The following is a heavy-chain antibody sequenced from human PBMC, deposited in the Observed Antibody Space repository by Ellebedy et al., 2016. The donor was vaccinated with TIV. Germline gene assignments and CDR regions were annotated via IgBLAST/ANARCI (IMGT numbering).Heavy chain of an antibody. J-gene: IGHJ4*02. CDR1: GGSFSGYY. Sequence: SETLSLXXAVYGGSFSGYYWSWIRQPPGKGLEWIGSIYFSGNTYYNPSLKSRVTISVDTSKNQFSLKLSSVTAADTAVYYCARGGYNYARPDYWGQGTLVTVSS. D-gene: IGHD1-1*01. CDR2: IYFSGNT. V-gene: IGHV4-34*01. CDR3: ARGGYNYARPDY.